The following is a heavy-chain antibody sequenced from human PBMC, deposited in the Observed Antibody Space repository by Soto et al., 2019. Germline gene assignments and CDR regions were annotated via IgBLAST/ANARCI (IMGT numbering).Heavy chain of an antibody. J-gene: IGHJ6*02. CDR2: IYYSGST. D-gene: IGHD6-13*01. CDR3: ARDRGSSSWYRWPFYGMDV. V-gene: IGHV4-59*01. Sequence: PSETLSLTCTVSGGSISSYYWSWIRQPPGKGLEWIGYIYYSGSTNYNPSLKSRVTISVDTSKNQFSLKLSSVTAADTAVYYCARDRGSSSWYRWPFYGMDVWGQGTTVTVS. CDR1: GGSISSYY.